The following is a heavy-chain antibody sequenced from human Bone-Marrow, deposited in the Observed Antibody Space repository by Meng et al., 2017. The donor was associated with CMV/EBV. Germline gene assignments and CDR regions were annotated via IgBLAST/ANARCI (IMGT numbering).Heavy chain of an antibody. D-gene: IGHD3-16*02. CDR1: GFTFTTYSM. Sequence: ESLKISCAASGFTFTTYSMNWVRQAPGEGLEWIGEIYHTGRTNYNPSLESRLTMSVDKSKNEFSLTVTSLTAADTAVYFCARVGDWGSYLEFWGQGALVTVSS. CDR2: IYHTGRT. J-gene: IGHJ4*02. V-gene: IGHV4/OR15-8*01. CDR3: ARVGDWGSYLEF.